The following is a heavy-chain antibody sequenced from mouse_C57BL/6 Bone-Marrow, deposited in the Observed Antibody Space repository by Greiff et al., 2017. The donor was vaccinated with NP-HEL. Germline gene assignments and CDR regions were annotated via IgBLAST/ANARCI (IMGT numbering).Heavy chain of an antibody. Sequence: QVQLQQSGAELVRPGTSVKMSCKASGYTFTNYWIGWAKQRPGHGLEWIGDIYPGGGYTNYNEKFKGKATLTADKSSSTAYMQFSSLTSEDSAIYYCAREGLRRDYYAMDYWGQGTSVTVSS. CDR3: AREGLRRDYYAMDY. J-gene: IGHJ4*01. D-gene: IGHD2-4*01. CDR1: GYTFTNYW. V-gene: IGHV1-63*01. CDR2: IYPGGGYT.